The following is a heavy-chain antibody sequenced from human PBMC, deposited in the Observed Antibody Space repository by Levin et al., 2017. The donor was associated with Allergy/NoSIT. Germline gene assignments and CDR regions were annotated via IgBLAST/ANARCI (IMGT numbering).Heavy chain of an antibody. Sequence: ASVKVSCKTSGYTFTSYGIGWMRQAPGQGLEWMGWISTYNGNTNYAQKFQGRVTMSTATSTSTAYMELRSLRSDDTAVYYCAARSGTYPYYFDYWGQGTLVTVSS. CDR2: ISTYNGNT. D-gene: IGHD1-26*01. V-gene: IGHV1-18*01. CDR1: GYTFTSYG. CDR3: AARSGTYPYYFDY. J-gene: IGHJ4*02.